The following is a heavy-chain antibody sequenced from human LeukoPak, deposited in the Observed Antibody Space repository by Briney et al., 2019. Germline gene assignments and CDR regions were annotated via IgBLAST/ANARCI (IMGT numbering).Heavy chain of an antibody. CDR1: GFTFSTYA. CDR2: ISGSGGVT. J-gene: IGHJ4*02. V-gene: IGHV3-23*01. Sequence: GGSLRLSCAASGFTFSTYAMSWVRQAPGKGLGWVSTISGSGGVTYYPDSVRGRFTISRDNSKNTLHLQMDSLRVEDTAVYYCARWPEGATPKFHYWGQGTLVTVSS. CDR3: ARWPEGATPKFHY. D-gene: IGHD1-26*01.